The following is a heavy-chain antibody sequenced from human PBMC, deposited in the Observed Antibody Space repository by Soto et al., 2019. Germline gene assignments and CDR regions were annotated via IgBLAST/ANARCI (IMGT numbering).Heavy chain of an antibody. CDR3: ARGPRDGYKYYYYYYGMDV. V-gene: IGHV1-69*13. CDR1: GGTFSSYA. D-gene: IGHD5-12*01. CDR2: IIPIFGTA. J-gene: IGHJ6*02. Sequence: GASVKVSCKASGGTFSSYAISWVRQAPGQGLEWMGGIIPIFGTANYAQKFQGRVTITADESTSTAYMELSSLRSEDTAVYYCARGPRDGYKYYYYYYGMDVWGQGTTVTVSS.